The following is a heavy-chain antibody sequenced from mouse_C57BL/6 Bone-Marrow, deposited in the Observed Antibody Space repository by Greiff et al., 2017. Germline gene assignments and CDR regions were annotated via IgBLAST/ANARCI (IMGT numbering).Heavy chain of an antibody. V-gene: IGHV3-6*01. CDR2: ISYDGSN. CDR1: GYSITSGYY. D-gene: IGHD1-1*01. J-gene: IGHJ4*01. Sequence: DVQLQESGPGLVKPSQSLSLTCSVTGYSITSGYYWNWIRQFPGNKLEWMGYISYDGSNNYNPSLKNRISITRDTSKNQFFLKFNSLTTEDTATYYCARAVLIYYYGSSQYYYAMDYWGQGTSVTVSS. CDR3: ARAVLIYYYGSSQYYYAMDY.